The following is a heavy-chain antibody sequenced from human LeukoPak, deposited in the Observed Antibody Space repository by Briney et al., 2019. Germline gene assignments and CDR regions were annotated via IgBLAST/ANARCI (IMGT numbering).Heavy chain of an antibody. D-gene: IGHD5-12*01. CDR2: INTNTGNP. J-gene: IGHJ4*02. CDR3: ARIPVGAARGGYSGYAGYYFDY. CDR1: GYTFTSYA. Sequence: ASVKVSCKASGYTFTSYAMNWVRQAPGQGLEWMGWINTNTGNPTYAQGFTGRFVFSLDTSVSTAYLQISSLKAEDTAVYYCARIPVGAARGGYSGYAGYYFDYWGQGTLVTVS. V-gene: IGHV7-4-1*02.